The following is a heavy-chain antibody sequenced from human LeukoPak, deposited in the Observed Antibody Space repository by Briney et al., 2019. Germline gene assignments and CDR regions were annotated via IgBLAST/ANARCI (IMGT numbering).Heavy chain of an antibody. V-gene: IGHV4-39*07. CDR3: ARVDRAFDI. CDR2: IYYSGST. Sequence: PSETLSLTCTVSGGSITSSSYYWGWIRQPPGKGLEWIGSIYYSGSTYYNPSLKSRVTISVGTSKNQFSLKLSSVTAADTAVYYCARVDRAFDIWGQGTMVTVSS. CDR1: GGSITSSSYY. J-gene: IGHJ3*02.